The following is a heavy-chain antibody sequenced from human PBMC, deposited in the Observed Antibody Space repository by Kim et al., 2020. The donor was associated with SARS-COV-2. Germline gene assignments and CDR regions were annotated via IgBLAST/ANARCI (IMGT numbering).Heavy chain of an antibody. CDR1: GFTFGDYA. D-gene: IGHD6-6*01. CDR3: AKDTEYSSSLDYYYYGMDV. V-gene: IGHV3-9*01. J-gene: IGHJ6*02. Sequence: GGSLRLSCAASGFTFGDYAMHWVRQAPGKGLEWVSGISWNSGSIGYADSVKGRFTISRDNAKNSLYLQMNSLRAEDTALYYCAKDTEYSSSLDYYYYGMDVWGQGTTVTVSS. CDR2: ISWNSGSI.